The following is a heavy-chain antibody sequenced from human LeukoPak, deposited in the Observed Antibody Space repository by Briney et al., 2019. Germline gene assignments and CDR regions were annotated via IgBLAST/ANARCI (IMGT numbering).Heavy chain of an antibody. J-gene: IGHJ6*03. CDR1: GFTFSIYG. V-gene: IGHV3-23*01. Sequence: PGGTLRLSCAVSGFTFSIYGMSWVRQAPGKGLEWVSAISDSGDSTYYADSVKGRFTISRDNAKNSLFLQMNSLRAEDTAVYYCARVLRYCSGGNCYSGGLGYMDVWGKGTTVTISS. D-gene: IGHD2-15*01. CDR3: ARVLRYCSGGNCYSGGLGYMDV. CDR2: ISDSGDST.